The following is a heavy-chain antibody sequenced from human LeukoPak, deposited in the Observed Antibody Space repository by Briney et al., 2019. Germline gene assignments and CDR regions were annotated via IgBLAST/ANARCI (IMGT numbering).Heavy chain of an antibody. CDR3: AKSVRDIVVVPAAHH. J-gene: IGHJ4*02. Sequence: GGSLRLSCAASGFTFSSYAMSWVRKAPGKGLEWVLAISGSGGSTYYADSVKGRFTISRDNSKNTLYLRMNSLRAEDTAVYYCAKSVRDIVVVPAAHHWGQGTLVTVSS. V-gene: IGHV3-23*01. D-gene: IGHD2-2*01. CDR2: ISGSGGST. CDR1: GFTFSSYA.